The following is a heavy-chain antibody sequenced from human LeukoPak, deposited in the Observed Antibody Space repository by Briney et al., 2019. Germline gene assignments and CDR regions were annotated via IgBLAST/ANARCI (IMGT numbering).Heavy chain of an antibody. J-gene: IGHJ5*02. CDR3: ARLQNSDFWSGYLHNWFDP. V-gene: IGHV4-4*09. CDR2: IYTSGHA. CDR1: GDSISSYY. D-gene: IGHD3-3*01. Sequence: PSETLSLTCTVSGDSISSYYWTWIRQTPGNGLEWIGYIYTSGHANYNPSLKSRVTMSVDTSTNQFSLRLTSAIAADTAVYYCARLQNSDFWSGYLHNWFDPWGQGTLVTVSS.